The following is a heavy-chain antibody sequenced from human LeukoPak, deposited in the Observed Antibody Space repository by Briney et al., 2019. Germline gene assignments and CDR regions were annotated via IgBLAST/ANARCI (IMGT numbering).Heavy chain of an antibody. Sequence: PSQTLSLTCTVSGGSISSGGYYWSWIRQPPGKGLEWIGYIYYSGSTYYNPSLKSRVTISVDTSKNQFSLKLSSVTAADTAVYYCARAVYDYVWGSYCLGFDYWGQGTLVTVSS. CDR2: IYYSGST. CDR1: GGSISSGGYY. V-gene: IGHV4-30-4*01. J-gene: IGHJ4*02. CDR3: ARAVYDYVWGSYCLGFDY. D-gene: IGHD3-16*02.